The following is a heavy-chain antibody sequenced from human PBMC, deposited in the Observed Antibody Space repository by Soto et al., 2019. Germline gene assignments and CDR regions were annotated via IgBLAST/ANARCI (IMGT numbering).Heavy chain of an antibody. Sequence: GGSLRLSFAASGFTFSSYWMHWVRQAPGKGLVWVSSINSDGSSTIYADSVKGRFTISRDNAKNTLYLQMNSLRAEDTAVYYCARDSLRYNWNYLNXWGQGTLVPVSX. CDR2: INSDGSST. CDR3: ARDSLRYNWNYLNX. V-gene: IGHV3-74*01. CDR1: GFTFSSYW. D-gene: IGHD1-20*01. J-gene: IGHJ4*02.